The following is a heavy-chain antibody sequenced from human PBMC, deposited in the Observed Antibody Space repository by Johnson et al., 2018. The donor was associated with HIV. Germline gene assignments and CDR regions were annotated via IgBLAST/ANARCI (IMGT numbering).Heavy chain of an antibody. CDR1: GFTFSSYA. J-gene: IGHJ3*02. CDR3: ARGSRYTHDNDDVYLLHAFDI. Sequence: VQLVESGGGVVQAGRSLRLSCAASGFTFSSYAMHWVRQAPGKGLEWVAIISYDGSNKYYADSVKGRFTISRDSSKNTLYLQVNSLRAEDTAVYYCARGSRYTHDNDDVYLLHAFDIWGQGTMVTVSS. CDR2: ISYDGSNK. V-gene: IGHV3-30-3*01. D-gene: IGHD3-16*01.